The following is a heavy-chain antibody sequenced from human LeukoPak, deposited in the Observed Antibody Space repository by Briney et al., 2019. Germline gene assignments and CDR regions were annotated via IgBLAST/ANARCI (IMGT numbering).Heavy chain of an antibody. Sequence: PSETLSLTCTVSGYSISSGYYWGWIRQPPGKGLEWIGSIYHSGTTYYNPSLKSRVTISVDTSVNQFSLRLSSVTAADTAVYYCARDFKYGTFDYWGQGTLVTVSS. CDR1: GYSISSGYY. CDR3: ARDFKYGTFDY. D-gene: IGHD1-14*01. CDR2: IYHSGTT. V-gene: IGHV4-38-2*02. J-gene: IGHJ4*02.